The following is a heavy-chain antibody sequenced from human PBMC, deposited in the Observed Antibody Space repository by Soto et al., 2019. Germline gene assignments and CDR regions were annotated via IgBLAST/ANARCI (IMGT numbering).Heavy chain of an antibody. CDR3: ARDDDYEANEFDY. CDR2: IWNDGIRK. J-gene: IGHJ4*02. D-gene: IGHD3-22*01. Sequence: GSLRLSCAASGFTFSRYGMHWVRQAPGKGLEWVALIWNDGIRKVYVDSVKGRFTTSRDNSKNTLDLQMNSLRAEDTAVYYCARDDDYEANEFDYWGPGTLVTVSS. CDR1: GFTFSRYG. V-gene: IGHV3-33*01.